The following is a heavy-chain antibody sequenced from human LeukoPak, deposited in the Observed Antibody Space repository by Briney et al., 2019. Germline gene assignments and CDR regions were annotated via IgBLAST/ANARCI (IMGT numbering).Heavy chain of an antibody. CDR1: GFIFSRYA. D-gene: IGHD3-9*01. Sequence: GGSLRLSCTGSGFIFSRYAVSWVRQAPGKGLEWVSATSKNTVDTYYADSVKGRLTISRDSSKNTVYLQMNSLRAEDTAVYYCVRDMEPLRYFDTWGQGTLVTASS. CDR3: VRDMEPLRYFDT. J-gene: IGHJ4*02. V-gene: IGHV3-23*01. CDR2: TSKNTVDT.